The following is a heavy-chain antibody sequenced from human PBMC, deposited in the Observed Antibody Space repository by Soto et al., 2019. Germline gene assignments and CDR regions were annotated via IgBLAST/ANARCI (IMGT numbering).Heavy chain of an antibody. CDR1: GNSNISSNW. CDR2: IYHGGRT. V-gene: IGHV4-4*02. D-gene: IGHD3-22*01. CDR3: ARDVGHFYDNSPSGQFDF. J-gene: IGHJ4*02. Sequence: PSETLSLTCAVSGNSNISSNWWSWVRQPPVKGLECIAEIYHGGRTNYNPSLKSRVTISVDKSKNQFSLKLITVTAADTAVYYCARDVGHFYDNSPSGQFDFWGQGILVTVSS.